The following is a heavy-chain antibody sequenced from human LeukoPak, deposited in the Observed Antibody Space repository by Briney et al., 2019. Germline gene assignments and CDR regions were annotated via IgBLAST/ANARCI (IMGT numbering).Heavy chain of an antibody. CDR1: GGTFSSYA. D-gene: IGHD1-26*01. CDR2: IIPIFGTA. CDR3: ARDQSGEWELLSGWWFDP. V-gene: IGHV1-69*13. J-gene: IGHJ5*02. Sequence: GASVKVSCKASGGTFSSYAISWVRQAPGQGLEWMGGIIPIFGTANYAQKFQGRVTITADESTSTAYMELSNLRSEDTAVYYCARDQSGEWELLSGWWFDPWGQGTLVTVSS.